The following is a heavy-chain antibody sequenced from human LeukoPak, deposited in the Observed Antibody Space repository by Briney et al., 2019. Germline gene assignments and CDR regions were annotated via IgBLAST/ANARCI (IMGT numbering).Heavy chain of an antibody. Sequence: PLRLSCAASGFTFDDYAMHWVRQAPGKGLEWVSGISWNSGSIGYADSVKGRFTISRDNAKNSLYLQMNSLRAEDTALYYCAKLRAPMVRGAPFDYWGQGTLVTVSS. CDR1: GFTFDDYA. J-gene: IGHJ4*02. CDR2: ISWNSGSI. D-gene: IGHD3-10*01. V-gene: IGHV3-9*01. CDR3: AKLRAPMVRGAPFDY.